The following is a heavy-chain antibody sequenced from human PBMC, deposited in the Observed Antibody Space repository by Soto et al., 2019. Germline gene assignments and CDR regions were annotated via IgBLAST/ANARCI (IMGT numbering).Heavy chain of an antibody. V-gene: IGHV4-4*02. J-gene: IGHJ4*02. Sequence: QMQLQESGPGLVKPSETLSLTCAVSSASIISEQRWSWVRQPPGKGLGWIGEIHHSGSSNNNPSRSSRVTMSVDKSKHQFPLNLNSVTAADTAVYYCARSFGWYAIDQWGQGTLVIVSS. CDR2: IHHSGSS. D-gene: IGHD6-19*01. CDR1: SASIISEQR. CDR3: ARSFGWYAIDQ.